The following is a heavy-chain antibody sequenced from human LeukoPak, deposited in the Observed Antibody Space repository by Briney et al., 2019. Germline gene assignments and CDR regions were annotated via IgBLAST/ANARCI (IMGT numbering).Heavy chain of an antibody. D-gene: IGHD4-17*01. CDR2: VSIGGTYI. J-gene: IGHJ2*01. V-gene: IGHV3-21*01. CDR1: GFTFSSYG. CDR3: AGNKINTVTTGWYFDL. Sequence: PGGSLRLSCAAPGFTFSSYGMNWVRQAPGKGLEWVSFVSIGGTYIYYADSVKGRFTISRDDAKNSLYLQMNSLTAEDTAEYYCAGNKINTVTTGWYFDLWGRGTLVTVSS.